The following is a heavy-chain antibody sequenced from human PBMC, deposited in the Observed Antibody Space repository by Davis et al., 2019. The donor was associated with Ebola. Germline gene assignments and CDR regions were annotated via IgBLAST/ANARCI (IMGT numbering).Heavy chain of an antibody. J-gene: IGHJ4*02. CDR2: IDATDSST. CDR1: GYTFTNYW. Sequence: GESLKISCKGSGYTFTNYWVIWVRQMPGKGLEWMGKIDATDSSTKYSPSFQGHVTFSADKSISTVYLQWSGLKASDTAKYYCARLGVDGYSYYFDYWGQGTLVSVSS. CDR3: ARLGVDGYSYYFDY. V-gene: IGHV5-10-1*01. D-gene: IGHD5-24*01.